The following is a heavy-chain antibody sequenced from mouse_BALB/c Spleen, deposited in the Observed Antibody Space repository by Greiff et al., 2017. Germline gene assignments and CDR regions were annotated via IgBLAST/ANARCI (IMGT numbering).Heavy chain of an antibody. Sequence: EVQLQESGAELVKPGASVKLSCTASGFNIKDTYMHWVKQRPEQGLAWIGRIDPANGNTKYDPKFQGKATITADTSSNTAYLQLSSLTSEDTAVYYCALYRYDRGWFAYWGQGTLVTVSA. V-gene: IGHV14-3*02. CDR2: IDPANGNT. CDR3: ALYRYDRGWFAY. J-gene: IGHJ3*01. CDR1: GFNIKDTY. D-gene: IGHD2-14*01.